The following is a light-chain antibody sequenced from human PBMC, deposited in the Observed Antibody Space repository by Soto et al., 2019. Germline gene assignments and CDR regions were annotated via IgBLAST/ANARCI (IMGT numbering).Light chain of an antibody. CDR2: GAS. J-gene: IGKJ4*01. CDR3: QQFNKWPLT. Sequence: EIVMTQSPGTLSVSPGERAALSCRASQSVSSNLAWYQQKPGQAPRLLIYGASTRATGIPARFGGSGSGTEFTLSISSLQSEDFAVYYCQQFNKWPLTFGGGTRVEIK. V-gene: IGKV3-15*01. CDR1: QSVSSN.